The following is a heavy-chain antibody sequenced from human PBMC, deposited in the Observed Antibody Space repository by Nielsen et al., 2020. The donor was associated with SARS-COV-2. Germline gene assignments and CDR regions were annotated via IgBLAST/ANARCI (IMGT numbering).Heavy chain of an antibody. CDR1: GFTFSSYA. CDR3: ARSSESDIVVVPAANNWFDP. Sequence: LSLTCAASGFTFSSYAMHWVRQAPGKGLEYVSAISSNGSSTYYANSVKGRFTISRDNSKNTLYLQMGSLRAEDMAVYYCARSSESDIVVVPAANNWFDPWGQGTLVTVSS. D-gene: IGHD2-2*01. V-gene: IGHV3-64*01. J-gene: IGHJ5*02. CDR2: ISSNGSST.